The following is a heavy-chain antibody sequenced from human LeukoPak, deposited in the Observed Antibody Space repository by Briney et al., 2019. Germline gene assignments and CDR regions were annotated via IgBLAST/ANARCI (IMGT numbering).Heavy chain of an antibody. D-gene: IGHD6-19*01. Sequence: GGSLRLSCAASGFTFGSYSMNWVRQAPGKGLEWVSSISSSSSYIYYADSVKGRFTISRDNAKNSLYLQMNSLRAEDTAVYYCARDPSSGWFDYWGQGTLVTVSS. CDR2: ISSSSSYI. CDR3: ARDPSSGWFDY. CDR1: GFTFGSYS. V-gene: IGHV3-21*01. J-gene: IGHJ4*02.